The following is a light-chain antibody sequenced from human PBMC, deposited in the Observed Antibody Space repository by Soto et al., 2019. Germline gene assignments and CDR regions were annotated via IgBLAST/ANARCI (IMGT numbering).Light chain of an antibody. V-gene: IGKV3-15*01. CDR1: QSVSSN. CDR3: QLYNNWPPYT. Sequence: EIVLTQSPATLSVSPGERATLSCRASQSVSSNLAWYQQKPGQAPRLLIYGASTRATGIPARFSGSGSGTEFTLTISSLQSEEFAVYYCQLYNNWPPYTFGQGTKREIK. J-gene: IGKJ2*01. CDR2: GAS.